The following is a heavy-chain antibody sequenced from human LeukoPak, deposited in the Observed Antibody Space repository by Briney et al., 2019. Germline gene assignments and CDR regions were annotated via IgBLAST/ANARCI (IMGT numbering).Heavy chain of an antibody. CDR1: GFTFSSYA. J-gene: IGHJ4*02. CDR2: IRGSGGRT. D-gene: IGHD3-10*01. CDR3: AKDLDDSGIEPVFDY. V-gene: IGHV3-23*01. Sequence: PGGSLRLFCAASGFTFSSYAMSWVRQAPGKGLEWVSGIRGSGGRTYYADSVKGRVTISRDNSKNTLYLQMNSLRAEDTAVYYCAKDLDDSGIEPVFDYWGQGTLVTVSS.